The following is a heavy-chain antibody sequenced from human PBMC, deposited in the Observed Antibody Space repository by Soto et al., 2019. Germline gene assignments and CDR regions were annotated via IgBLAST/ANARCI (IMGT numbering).Heavy chain of an antibody. CDR3: ARDFTDSSGPTLGMGV. V-gene: IGHV4-31*03. J-gene: IGHJ6*02. CDR1: GGSISSGGYY. D-gene: IGHD6-19*01. CDR2: IYYSGST. Sequence: QVQLQESGPGLVKPSQTLSLTCTVSGGSISSGGYYWSWIRQHPGKGLDWIGYIYYSGSTYYNPSLKSRVTISVDTAKSQFSLKLSSVTAADTAVYYCARDFTDSSGPTLGMGVWGQGTTVTVSS.